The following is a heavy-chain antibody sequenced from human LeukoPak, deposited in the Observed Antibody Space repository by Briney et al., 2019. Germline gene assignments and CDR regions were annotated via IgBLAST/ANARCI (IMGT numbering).Heavy chain of an antibody. CDR1: GGTFSSYA. D-gene: IGHD5-12*01. CDR2: IIPIFGTA. V-gene: IGHV1-69*05. CDR3: ARGAAGGYDFYYYYMDV. J-gene: IGHJ6*03. Sequence: ASVKVSCKASGGTFSSYAISWVRQAPGQGLEWMGGIIPIFGTANYAQKFQGRVTITTDESTSTAYMELSSLRSEDTAVYYCARGAAGGYDFYYYYMDVWGKGTTVTVSS.